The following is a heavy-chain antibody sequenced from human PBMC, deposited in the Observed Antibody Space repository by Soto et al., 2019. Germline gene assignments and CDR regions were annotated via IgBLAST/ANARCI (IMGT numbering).Heavy chain of an antibody. CDR1: GDSISSSGYA. J-gene: IGHJ3*02. Sequence: QLQLQESGSGLVKPSQTLSLTCAVSGDSISSSGYAWSWIRQPPGKGLEWIGYIYHSGSIFYNPSLKSRGTISLDRSKNQFSLNLSSVTAADTAVHYCARVAFNFGSGSYFDDGFDIWGQGTMVTVSS. CDR3: ARVAFNFGSGSYFDDGFDI. V-gene: IGHV4-30-2*01. D-gene: IGHD3-10*01. CDR2: IYHSGSI.